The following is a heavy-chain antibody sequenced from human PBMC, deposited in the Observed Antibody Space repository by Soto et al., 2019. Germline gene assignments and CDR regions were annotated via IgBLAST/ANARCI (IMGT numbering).Heavy chain of an antibody. J-gene: IGHJ4*02. Sequence: GGSLRLSCAASGFTLSRDGMSWVRQAPGKGLEWVSLITDNGGSTYYADSVKGRFTISRDNTKNTLFLQMNSLRAEDTAVYYCAKERATTTAFDYWGQGALVPVPS. D-gene: IGHD4-17*01. V-gene: IGHV3-23*01. CDR3: AKERATTTAFDY. CDR2: ITDNGGST. CDR1: GFTLSRDG.